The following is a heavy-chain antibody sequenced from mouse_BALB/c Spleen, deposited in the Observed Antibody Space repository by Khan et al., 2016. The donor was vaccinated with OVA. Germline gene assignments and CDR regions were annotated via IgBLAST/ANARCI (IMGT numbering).Heavy chain of an antibody. J-gene: IGHJ3*01. CDR3: VSGVAY. Sequence: EVQLVESGPDLVKPSQSLSLTCTVTGYSITSDYAWNWIRQFPGNKLEWMGYITYSGRTSYIPSLKGRISITRDTSKNQFFLLLNSVTTEDTATYYCVSGVAYWGQGTLVTVSA. D-gene: IGHD1-1*02. CDR1: GYSITSDYA. CDR2: ITYSGRT. V-gene: IGHV3-2*02.